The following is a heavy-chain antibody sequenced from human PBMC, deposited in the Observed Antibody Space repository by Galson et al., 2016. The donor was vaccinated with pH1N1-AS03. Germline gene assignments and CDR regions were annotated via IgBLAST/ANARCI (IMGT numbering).Heavy chain of an antibody. V-gene: IGHV3-30*02. CDR1: GFTFSSYG. CDR3: ARELHYGWLVPGY. J-gene: IGHJ4*02. CDR2: IQYDGSNI. D-gene: IGHD6-19*01. Sequence: SLRLSCAASGFTFSSYGMHWVRQAPGKGLEWVAFIQYDGSNIYYADSVKGRFTISRDNAKNSLYLQMNSLRDEDTAVYYCARELHYGWLVPGYWGQGTLVTVSS.